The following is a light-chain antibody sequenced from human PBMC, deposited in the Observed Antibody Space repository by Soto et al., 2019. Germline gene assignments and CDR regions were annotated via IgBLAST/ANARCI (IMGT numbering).Light chain of an antibody. CDR3: HLHNNYSRA. CDR1: HMISSW. J-gene: IGKJ1*01. CDR2: KAS. Sequence: IQLTQSPSSLSGSVGDRVTITCRASHMISSWSAWYSGKPGKAPKLLIYKASTLKSGVSSRLSGGLFAVEFIFTISSMQSDDFACYPSHLHNNYSRAFAPGTKA. V-gene: IGKV1-5*03.